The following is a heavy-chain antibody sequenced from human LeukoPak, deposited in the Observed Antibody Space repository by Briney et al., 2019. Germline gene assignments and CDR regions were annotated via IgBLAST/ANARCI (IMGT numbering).Heavy chain of an antibody. V-gene: IGHV4-34*01. D-gene: IGHD2-2*01. CDR3: ARGTEYQLLSFDY. CDR2: INHSGST. CDR1: GGSFSGYY. J-gene: IGHJ4*02. Sequence: SETLSLTCAVYGGSFSGYYWSWIRQPPGKGLEWIGEINHSGSTNYNPSLKSRVTTSVDTSKNQFSLRLSSVTAADTAAYYCARGTEYQLLSFDYWGQGTLVTVSS.